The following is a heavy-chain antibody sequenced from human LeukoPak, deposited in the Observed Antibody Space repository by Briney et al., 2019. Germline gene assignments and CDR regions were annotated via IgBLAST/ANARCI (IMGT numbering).Heavy chain of an antibody. CDR2: IYSGGST. CDR3: ARYSSSWPYYYYYYMDV. J-gene: IGHJ6*03. D-gene: IGHD6-13*01. CDR1: GFTFSYSS. Sequence: GSLRLSCAASGFTFSYSSMNWVRQAPGKGLEWVSVIYSGGSTYYADSVKGRFTISRDNSKNTLYLQMNSLRAEDTAVYYCARYSSSWPYYYYYYMDVWGKGTTVTISS. V-gene: IGHV3-53*01.